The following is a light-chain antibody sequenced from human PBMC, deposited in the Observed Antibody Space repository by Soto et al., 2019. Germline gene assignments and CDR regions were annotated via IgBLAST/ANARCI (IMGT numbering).Light chain of an antibody. CDR2: GAS. CDR3: QQYGGSSYT. CDR1: QSVSSN. V-gene: IGKV3-20*01. Sequence: EIVLTQSPATLSLSPGERATLSCRASQSVSSNLAWYQQKPGQAPRLLIYGASTRATGIPARFSGSGSGTDFTLTISRLEPEDFAVYFCQQYGGSSYTFGQGTKVDIK. J-gene: IGKJ2*01.